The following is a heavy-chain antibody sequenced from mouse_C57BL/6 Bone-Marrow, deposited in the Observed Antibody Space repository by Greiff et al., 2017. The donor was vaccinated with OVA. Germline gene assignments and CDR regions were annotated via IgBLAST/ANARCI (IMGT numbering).Heavy chain of an antibody. Sequence: EVQGVESGGGLVQPKGSLKLSCAASGFTFNTYAMHWVRQAPGKGLEWVARIRSKSRNYATYYADSVKDRFTISRDDSQSMLYLQMNNLKTEDTAMYYCVRGLRRGNWYFDVWGTGTTVTVSS. CDR1: GFTFNTYA. CDR2: IRSKSRNYAT. D-gene: IGHD2-4*01. CDR3: VRGLRRGNWYFDV. V-gene: IGHV10-3*01. J-gene: IGHJ1*03.